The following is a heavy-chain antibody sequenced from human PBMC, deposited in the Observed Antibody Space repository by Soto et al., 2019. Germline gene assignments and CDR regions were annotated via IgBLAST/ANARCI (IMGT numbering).Heavy chain of an antibody. CDR2: IYSGGST. J-gene: IGHJ4*02. Sequence: TXXSLRLSCAASGFTVSSNYMRWVLQAPGKGLEWVSVIYSGGSTYYADSVKGRFTISRDNSKNTLYLQMNSLRAEDTAVYYCALGQFGDCYFCYFDYWGQGTLVTVSS. V-gene: IGHV3-53*01. D-gene: IGHD2-21*02. CDR3: ALGQFGDCYFCYFDY. CDR1: GFTVSSNY.